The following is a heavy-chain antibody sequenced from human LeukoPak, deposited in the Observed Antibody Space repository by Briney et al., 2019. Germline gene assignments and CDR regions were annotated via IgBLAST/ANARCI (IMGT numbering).Heavy chain of an antibody. Sequence: ASVKVSCKASGYTFTSNYIHWVRQAPGQGLEWMGMICPSGGSTSYAQKFQGRVTMTRDTPTSTVYMELSSLRSEDTAVYYCARLRGHDAFDVWGQGTMVTVSS. V-gene: IGHV1-46*01. D-gene: IGHD5-12*01. J-gene: IGHJ3*01. CDR2: ICPSGGST. CDR3: ARLRGHDAFDV. CDR1: GYTFTSNY.